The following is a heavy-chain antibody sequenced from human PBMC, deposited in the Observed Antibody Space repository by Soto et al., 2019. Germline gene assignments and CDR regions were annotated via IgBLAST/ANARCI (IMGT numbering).Heavy chain of an antibody. Sequence: GSLRLSGAASGFTFRNNVLSWVRQAPGKGLDWVSVITGSGRDTYYADSVKGRFTISRDNSKNMVFLQMNSLRAEDTALYYCAKNGLDNSPSAIDSWGPGTLVTVYS. CDR1: GFTFRNNV. V-gene: IGHV3-23*01. CDR3: AKNGLDNSPSAIDS. D-gene: IGHD2-8*01. J-gene: IGHJ4*02. CDR2: ITGSGRDT.